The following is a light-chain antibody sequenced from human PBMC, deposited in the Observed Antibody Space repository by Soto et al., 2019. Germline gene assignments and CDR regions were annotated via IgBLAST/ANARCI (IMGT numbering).Light chain of an antibody. J-gene: IGLJ1*01. CDR2: EGN. Sequence: QSALTQPASVSGSPGQSITISCTGSVSDVGTFGPVSWYQQHPGQVPKLIIYEGNRRPSGVSGRFSGSKSGNTASLTISGLQAEDEADYYCCSYTSSSTYVFGTGTKLTVL. CDR3: CSYTSSSTYV. CDR1: VSDVGTFGP. V-gene: IGLV2-14*02.